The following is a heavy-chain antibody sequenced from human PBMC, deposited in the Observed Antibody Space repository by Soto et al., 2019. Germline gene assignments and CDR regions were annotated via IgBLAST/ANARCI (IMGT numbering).Heavy chain of an antibody. Sequence: QVQLVQSGAEVKKPGASVKVSCKASGYTLTSYGISWGRQAPGQGVEWMGWISAYNGNTNYAQKLQGRVTMTTDTSTSTAYMELRSLRSDDTAVYYCARGGYDFWSGESIDYWGQGTLVTVSS. CDR3: ARGGYDFWSGESIDY. CDR2: ISAYNGNT. D-gene: IGHD3-3*01. J-gene: IGHJ4*02. CDR1: GYTLTSYG. V-gene: IGHV1-18*01.